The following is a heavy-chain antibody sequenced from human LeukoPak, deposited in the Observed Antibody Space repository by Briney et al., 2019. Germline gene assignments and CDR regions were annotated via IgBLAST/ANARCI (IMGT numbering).Heavy chain of an antibody. CDR2: INSDGSTT. Sequence: GGSLRLSCEASGFSFSRYWMHWVRQAPGKGLVWVSRINSDGSTTSHADSVKGRFTISRDNAKNSLYLQMNSLRAEDTALYYCARGVSSTVIGQFDYWGQGTLVTVSS. D-gene: IGHD4-11*01. V-gene: IGHV3-74*01. CDR1: GFSFSRYW. J-gene: IGHJ4*02. CDR3: ARGVSSTVIGQFDY.